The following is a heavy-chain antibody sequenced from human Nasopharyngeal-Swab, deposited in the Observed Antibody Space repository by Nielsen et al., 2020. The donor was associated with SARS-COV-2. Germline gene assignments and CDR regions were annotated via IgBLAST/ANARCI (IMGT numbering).Heavy chain of an antibody. Sequence: WIRQPPGKGLEWIGYIYYSGSTYYNPSLKSRVTISVDTSKNQFSLKLSSVTAADTAVYYCARGRRGYSDIFRGPPGYYF. D-gene: IGHD3-9*01. V-gene: IGHV4-31*02. J-gene: IGHJ4*01. CDR3: ARGRRGYSDIFRGPPGYYF. CDR2: IYYSGST.